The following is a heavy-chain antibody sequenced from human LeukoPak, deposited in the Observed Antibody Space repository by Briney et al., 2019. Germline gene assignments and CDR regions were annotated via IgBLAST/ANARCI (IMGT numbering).Heavy chain of an antibody. CDR1: GGSSSGYY. Sequence: PSETLSLACAVYGGSSSGYYWSWIRQPPGKGLEWVGEINHSGSTNYNPSLRSRVPRSEDTPKNQFSLNLSAVTAADTAVYYCARGPGVVTTGLFDYWGQGTLVTVSS. J-gene: IGHJ4*02. D-gene: IGHD2-21*02. CDR3: ARGPGVVTTGLFDY. V-gene: IGHV4-34*01. CDR2: INHSGST.